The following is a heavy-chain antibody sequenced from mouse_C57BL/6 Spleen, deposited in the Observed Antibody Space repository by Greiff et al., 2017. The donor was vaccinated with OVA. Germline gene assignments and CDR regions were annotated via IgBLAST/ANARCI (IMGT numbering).Heavy chain of an antibody. CDR3: ARQLFTTVVPMDY. J-gene: IGHJ4*01. D-gene: IGHD1-1*01. Sequence: EVQGVESGGGLVQPGGSLKLSCAASGFTFSDYYMYWVRQTPEKRLEWVAYISNGGGSTYYPDTVKGRFTISRDTAKNTLYLQMSRLKAEDTAMYYGARQLFTTVVPMDYWGQGTSVTVSS. CDR1: GFTFSDYY. CDR2: ISNGGGST. V-gene: IGHV5-12*01.